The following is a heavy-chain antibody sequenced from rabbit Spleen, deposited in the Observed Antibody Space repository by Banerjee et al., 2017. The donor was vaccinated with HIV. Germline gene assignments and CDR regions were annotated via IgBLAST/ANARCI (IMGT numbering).Heavy chain of an antibody. CDR3: ARDAGSGDYIDVYFDW. Sequence: QSLEESGGGLVKPGGTLTLTCTVSGFSFSSNWICWVRQAPGKGLEWIGYIVPIFGVTYYANWVNGRFTISSHNAQNTLYLQLNSLTAADTATYFCARDAGSGDYIDVYFDWWGPGTLVTVS. CDR1: GFSFSSNW. V-gene: IGHV1S7*01. D-gene: IGHD8-1*01. CDR2: IVPIFGVT. J-gene: IGHJ4*01.